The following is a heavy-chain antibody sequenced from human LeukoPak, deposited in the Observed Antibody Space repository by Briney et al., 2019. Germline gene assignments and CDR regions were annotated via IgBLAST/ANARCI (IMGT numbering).Heavy chain of an antibody. Sequence: GESLKISCKGSGYSFTSYWIGWVRQVPGKGLEWMGIIYPGDSDTRYSPSFQGQVAISADKSISTAYLQWSSLKASDTAMYYCARRVGSSSWYGVYYYMDVWGKGTTVTVSS. V-gene: IGHV5-51*01. CDR3: ARRVGSSSWYGVYYYMDV. CDR1: GYSFTSYW. J-gene: IGHJ6*03. CDR2: IYPGDSDT. D-gene: IGHD6-13*01.